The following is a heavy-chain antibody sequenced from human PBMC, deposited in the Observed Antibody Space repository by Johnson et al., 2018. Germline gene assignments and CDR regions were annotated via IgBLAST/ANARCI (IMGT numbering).Heavy chain of an antibody. CDR3: ARSLEAPFYYYTDV. Sequence: QVQLVESGAEVKKPGSSXKVSCKASGGTFSSYAISWVRQAPGQGLEWMGGIIPIFGTANYAQKFQGRVIITTDTSATTAYMEVSSLRSEDTAVYYCARSLEAPFYYYTDVWGKGTTVTVSS. CDR2: IIPIFGTA. D-gene: IGHD3-10*01. V-gene: IGHV1-69*06. CDR1: GGTFSSYA. J-gene: IGHJ6*03.